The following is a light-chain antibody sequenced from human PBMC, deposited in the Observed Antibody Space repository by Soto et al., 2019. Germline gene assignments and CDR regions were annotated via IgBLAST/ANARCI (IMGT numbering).Light chain of an antibody. V-gene: IGKV3D-15*01. CDR1: QSINRD. CDR2: GAP. CDR3: QQYHSWPIT. Sequence: EIVMTQSPATLSVSPGESATLSYRASQSINRDWAWYEQTPGQTPRRVIYGAPTWGTGVPPRFAGSGSGTEFTLTISNLQSEDFAVYYCQQYHSWPITFGQGTRLEIK. J-gene: IGKJ5*01.